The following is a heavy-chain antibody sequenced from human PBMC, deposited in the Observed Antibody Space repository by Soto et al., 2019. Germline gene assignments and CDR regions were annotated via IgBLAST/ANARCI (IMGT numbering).Heavy chain of an antibody. CDR3: ARGAYCRDSSCYLFFAH. J-gene: IGHJ4*02. CDR1: GFAFEDYG. Sequence: GGSLRLSCAGSGFAFEDYGMSWVRQTPGKGLEWVSGINWNGASAGYVDSVKGRFTISRDNAKNSLYLQMSNLRAEDTALYYCARGAYCRDSSCYLFFAHWGQGTLVTVSS. D-gene: IGHD2-2*01. V-gene: IGHV3-20*04. CDR2: INWNGASA.